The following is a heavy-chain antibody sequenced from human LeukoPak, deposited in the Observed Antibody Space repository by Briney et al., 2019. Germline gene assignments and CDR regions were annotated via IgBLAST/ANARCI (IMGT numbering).Heavy chain of an antibody. CDR2: INPSGGST. D-gene: IGHD5-18*01. J-gene: IGHJ4*02. Sequence: ASVKVFCKASGGTFSSYAISWVRQAPGQGLEWMGIINPSGGSTSYAQKFQGRVTMTRDTSTSTVYMELSSLRSEDTAVYYCARENGYSYGTLDYWGQGTLVTVSS. CDR1: GGTFSSYA. CDR3: ARENGYSYGTLDY. V-gene: IGHV1-46*01.